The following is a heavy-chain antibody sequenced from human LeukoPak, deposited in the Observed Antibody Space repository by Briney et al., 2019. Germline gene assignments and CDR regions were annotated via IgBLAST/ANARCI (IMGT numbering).Heavy chain of an antibody. J-gene: IGHJ5*02. D-gene: IGHD2-2*01. CDR1: GFTFSDYY. V-gene: IGHV3-11*04. CDR3: ARDGGYCSSTSCHRANNWFDP. Sequence: GGSLRLSCAASGFTFSDYYMSWIRQAPGKGLEWVSYISSSGSTIYYADSVKARFTISRDNAKNSLYLQMNSLRAEDTAVYYCARDGGYCSSTSCHRANNWFDPWGQGSLVTVSS. CDR2: ISSSGSTI.